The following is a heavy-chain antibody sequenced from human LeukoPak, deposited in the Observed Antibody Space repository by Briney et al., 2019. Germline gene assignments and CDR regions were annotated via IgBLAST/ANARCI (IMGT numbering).Heavy chain of an antibody. CDR1: GFSFSNAW. D-gene: IGHD4-23*01. Sequence: GGSLRLSCAASGFSFSNAWMTWVRQAPGKGLEWVGRIKSKTDGGTTDDDAPVKGRFIISRDDSKNTLYLQMNSLKTEDTAVYYCTTDDPRWSYWGQGTLVTVSS. CDR3: TTDDPRWSY. J-gene: IGHJ4*02. V-gene: IGHV3-15*01. CDR2: IKSKTDGGTT.